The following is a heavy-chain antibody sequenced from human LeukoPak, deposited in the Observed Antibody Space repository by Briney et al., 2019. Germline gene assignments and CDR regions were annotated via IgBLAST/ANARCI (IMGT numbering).Heavy chain of an antibody. CDR1: GFTFSSYA. CDR2: ISYDGSNK. J-gene: IGHJ4*02. CDR3: AKSPSSWKFDD. Sequence: PGRSLRLSCAASGFTFSSYAMHWVRQAPGKGLEWVAVISYDGSNKYYADSVKGRFTISRDNSKNTLYLQMNSLRAEDTAVYYCAKSPSSWKFDDWGQGTLVTVSS. V-gene: IGHV3-30-3*02. D-gene: IGHD6-13*01.